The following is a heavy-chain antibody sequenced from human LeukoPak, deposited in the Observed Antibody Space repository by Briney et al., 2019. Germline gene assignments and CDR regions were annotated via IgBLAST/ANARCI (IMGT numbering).Heavy chain of an antibody. D-gene: IGHD3-3*01. Sequence: GGSLRLSCAASGFTFSSYAMSWVRQAPGKGLEWVSAISGSGGSTYYADSVKGRFTISRDNSKNTLYLQMNSLRAEDTAVYYCAKLPKHPHYDFWSGWTYFDYWGQGTLVTVSS. CDR1: GFTFSSYA. CDR2: ISGSGGST. CDR3: AKLPKHPHYDFWSGWTYFDY. V-gene: IGHV3-23*01. J-gene: IGHJ4*02.